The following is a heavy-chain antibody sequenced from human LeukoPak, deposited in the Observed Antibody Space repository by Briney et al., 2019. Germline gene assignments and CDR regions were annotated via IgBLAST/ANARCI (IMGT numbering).Heavy chain of an antibody. J-gene: IGHJ1*01. D-gene: IGHD2-15*01. V-gene: IGHV1-24*01. Sequence: ASVKVSCKVSGYTLTELSMHWLRQAPGKGLEWMGGFDPEDGETIYAQKFQGRVTMTEDTSTDTAYMELSSLRSEDTAVYYCAAWVVAATGAEYFQHWGQGTLVTVSS. CDR1: GYTLTELS. CDR3: AAWVVAATGAEYFQH. CDR2: FDPEDGET.